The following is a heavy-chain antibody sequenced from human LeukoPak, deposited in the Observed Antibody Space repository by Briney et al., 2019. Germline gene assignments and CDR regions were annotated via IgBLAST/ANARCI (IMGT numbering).Heavy chain of an antibody. CDR1: GYSFTSYW. D-gene: IGHD6-25*01. CDR3: ARHPGAAASLNFLDY. Sequence: GASLKISCKGSGYSFTSYWIGWVRQMPGKGLEWMGIIYPGDSDTRYSPSFQGQVTISADKSISTAYLQWSSLTASDTAMYYCARHPGAAASLNFLDYWGQGTLVTVSS. J-gene: IGHJ4*02. V-gene: IGHV5-51*01. CDR2: IYPGDSDT.